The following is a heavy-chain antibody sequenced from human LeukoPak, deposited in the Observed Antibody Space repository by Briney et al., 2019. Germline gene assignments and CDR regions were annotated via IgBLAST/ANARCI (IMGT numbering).Heavy chain of an antibody. J-gene: IGHJ3*02. CDR2: ISSSSSYI. Sequence: GGSLRLSCAASGFTFSSYSMNWVRQAPGKGLEWVSSISSSSSYIYYADSVKGRFTISRDNAKNSLYLQMNSLRAEDTAVYYCAREDTAMVWEISDAFDIWGQGTMVTVSS. V-gene: IGHV3-21*01. CDR3: AREDTAMVWEISDAFDI. CDR1: GFTFSSYS. D-gene: IGHD5-18*01.